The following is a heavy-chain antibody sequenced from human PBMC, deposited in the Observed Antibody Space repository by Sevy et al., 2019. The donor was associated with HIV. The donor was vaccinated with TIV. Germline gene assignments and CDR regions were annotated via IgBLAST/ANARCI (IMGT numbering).Heavy chain of an antibody. V-gene: IGHV4-34*01. CDR3: ARGDKYCGGDCYPPSAQYWYFDL. CDR1: GGSFSGYY. J-gene: IGHJ2*01. CDR2: INHSGST. D-gene: IGHD2-21*02. Sequence: SETLSLTCAVYGGSFSGYYWSWIRQPPGKGLEWIGEINHSGSTNYNPSLKSRVTISVDTSKNQFSLKLSSVTAADTAVYYCARGDKYCGGDCYPPSAQYWYFDLWGRGTLITVSS.